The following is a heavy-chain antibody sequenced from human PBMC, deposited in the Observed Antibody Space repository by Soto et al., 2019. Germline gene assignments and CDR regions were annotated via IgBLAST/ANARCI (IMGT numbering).Heavy chain of an antibody. CDR3: AKNWNWGSLVH. Sequence: PSETLSLTYTVSGDSISNDYWSWIRQSPGKGLEWIGFIYYGGSTNYNPSLKSRVTISVDTPKNQFSLKLSSVTAADTAVYYCAKNWNWGSLVHWGQGTLVTVSS. D-gene: IGHD7-27*01. CDR1: GDSISNDY. V-gene: IGHV4-59*08. CDR2: IYYGGST. J-gene: IGHJ4*02.